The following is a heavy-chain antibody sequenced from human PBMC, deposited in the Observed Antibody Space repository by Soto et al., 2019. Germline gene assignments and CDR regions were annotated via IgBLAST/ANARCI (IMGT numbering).Heavy chain of an antibody. D-gene: IGHD2-15*01. CDR3: AKDDCSGGSCFYHYYNMDV. V-gene: IGHV3-23*01. J-gene: IGHJ6*02. CDR1: GFTFSSYA. Sequence: GGSLRVSCAASGFTFSSYAMSWVRQAPGKGLEWVSVISSSGSSTYYTRSVKGRFTISRDNSKNTLYLQMDSLRPEDTAVYYCAKDDCSGGSCFYHYYNMDVWGQGTTVTVSS. CDR2: ISSSGSST.